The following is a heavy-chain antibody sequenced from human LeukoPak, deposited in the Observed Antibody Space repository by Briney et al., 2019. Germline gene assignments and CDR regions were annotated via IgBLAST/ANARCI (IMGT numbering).Heavy chain of an antibody. D-gene: IGHD2-15*01. Sequence: PSETLSLTCTVSGGSISSYYWSWIRQPPGKGLEWIGYIYYSGSTNYNPSLKSRVTISVDTSKNQFSLKLSSVTAADTAVYYCARYCSGGSCYSGIYYYYGMDVWGQGTTVTVSS. V-gene: IGHV4-59*01. J-gene: IGHJ6*02. CDR2: IYYSGST. CDR3: ARYCSGGSCYSGIYYYYGMDV. CDR1: GGSISSYY.